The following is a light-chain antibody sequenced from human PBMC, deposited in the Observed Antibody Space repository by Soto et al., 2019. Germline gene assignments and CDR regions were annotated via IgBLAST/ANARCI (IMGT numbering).Light chain of an antibody. CDR2: EVS. J-gene: IGLJ1*01. Sequence: QSALTQPPSASGSFGQSVTISCTGTSSDVGGYNYVSWYQQHPGKAPKLMIYEVSERPSGVPDRFSGSKSGNTAPLTVSGLQADDEADYYCSSYSGTNYHYVFGTGTKVTVL. CDR3: SSYSGTNYHYV. CDR1: SSDVGGYNY. V-gene: IGLV2-8*01.